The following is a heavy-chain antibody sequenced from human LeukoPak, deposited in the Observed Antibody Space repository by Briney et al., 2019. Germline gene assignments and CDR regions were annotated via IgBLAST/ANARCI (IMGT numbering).Heavy chain of an antibody. Sequence: GGCLRLSCAASGFTFSSYEMNWVRQAPGKGLEWVSYISSSGSTIYYADSVKGRFTISRDNAKNSLYLQMNSLRAEDTAVYYCARESERFGELFQNWFDPWGQGTLVTVSS. D-gene: IGHD3-10*01. CDR2: ISSSGSTI. J-gene: IGHJ5*02. CDR1: GFTFSSYE. V-gene: IGHV3-48*03. CDR3: ARESERFGELFQNWFDP.